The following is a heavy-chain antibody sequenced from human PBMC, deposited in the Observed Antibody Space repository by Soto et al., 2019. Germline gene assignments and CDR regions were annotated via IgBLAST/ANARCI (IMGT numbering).Heavy chain of an antibody. CDR3: AKVSSAYYDSSGYPDY. J-gene: IGHJ4*02. CDR1: GFTFSSYA. D-gene: IGHD3-22*01. V-gene: IGHV3-23*01. Sequence: GGSLRLSCAASGFTFSSYAMSWVRQAPGKGLEWVSAISGSGGSTYYADSVKGRFTISRDNSKNTLYLQMNSLRAEDTAVYYCAKVSSAYYDSSGYPDYWGQGTRVTVSS. CDR2: ISGSGGST.